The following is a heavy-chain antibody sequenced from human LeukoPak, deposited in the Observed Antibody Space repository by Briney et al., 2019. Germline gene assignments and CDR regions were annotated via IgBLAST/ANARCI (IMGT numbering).Heavy chain of an antibody. V-gene: IGHV4-4*07. CDR1: GGSISSYY. Sequence: KTSETLSLTCTVSGGSISSYYWSWIRQPAAKGLEWIGRIYTSGSTNYNPSLKSRVTMSVDTSKNQFSLKLSSVTAADTAVYYCARAVNYDILTGYYGSPYYFDYWGQGTLVTVSS. D-gene: IGHD3-9*01. J-gene: IGHJ4*02. CDR2: IYTSGST. CDR3: ARAVNYDILTGYYGSPYYFDY.